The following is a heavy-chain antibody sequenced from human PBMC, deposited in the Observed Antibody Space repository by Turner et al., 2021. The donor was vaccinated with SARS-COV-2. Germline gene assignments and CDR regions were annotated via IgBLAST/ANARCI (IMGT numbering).Heavy chain of an antibody. CDR3: TKDIAYYDYWRGQVGGGYGMDV. CDR1: GSSLRQLS. D-gene: IGHD3-3*01. V-gene: IGHV1-24*01. J-gene: IGHJ6*02. Sequence: QVQLLQSGAEVRKPGASVKVSCKVSGSSLRQLSIHWVRQAPGKGLDVMGVFKPENGETLYAQKLQDKVTMMEDSSLNTAYRELSSLKSDDPAVYYCTKDIAYYDYWRGQVGGGYGMDVWGQGTTVTVSS. CDR2: FKPENGET.